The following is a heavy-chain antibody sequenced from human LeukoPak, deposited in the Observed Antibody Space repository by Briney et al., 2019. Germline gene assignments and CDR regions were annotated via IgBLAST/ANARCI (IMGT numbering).Heavy chain of an antibody. CDR1: GFSFSSYS. CDR3: ARDLTVTTEY. Sequence: GGSLRLSCAASGFSFSSYSMNWVRQAPGKGLEWVSSISSSSSYIYYADSVKGRFTISRDNAKNSLYLQMNSLRAEDTAVYYCARDLTVTTEYWGQGTLVTVSS. V-gene: IGHV3-21*01. J-gene: IGHJ4*02. CDR2: ISSSSSYI. D-gene: IGHD4-17*01.